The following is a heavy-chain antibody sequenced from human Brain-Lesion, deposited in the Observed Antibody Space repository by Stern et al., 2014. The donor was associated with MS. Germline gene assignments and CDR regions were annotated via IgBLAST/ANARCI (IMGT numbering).Heavy chain of an antibody. V-gene: IGHV6-1*01. CDR1: GDSVSSNSAA. Sequence: VQLVESGPGLMKPSQTLALTCAITGDSVSSNSAAWNWIRQSPSRGLVWLGRTYYRSKWVYQYAESVKSRITINADTSTNQFSLQLNSVTPEDTAVYLCEKGYNWFDSWGQGTVVTVS. CDR2: TYYRSKWVY. CDR3: EKGYNWFDS. J-gene: IGHJ5*01.